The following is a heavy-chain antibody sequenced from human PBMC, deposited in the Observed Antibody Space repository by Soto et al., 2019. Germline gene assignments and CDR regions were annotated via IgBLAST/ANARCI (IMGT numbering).Heavy chain of an antibody. D-gene: IGHD6-19*01. CDR2: ISGSGGST. CDR1: GFTFSSYA. CDR3: AKYAVAVWGTYYYGMDV. J-gene: IGHJ6*02. Sequence: EVQLLESGGGLVQPGGSLRLSCAASGFTFSSYAMSWVRQAPGKGLEWVSAISGSGGSTYYADSVKGRFTISRDNSKNTLYLQMNSLRAEDTAVYYCAKYAVAVWGTYYYGMDVWGQGTTVTVSS. V-gene: IGHV3-23*01.